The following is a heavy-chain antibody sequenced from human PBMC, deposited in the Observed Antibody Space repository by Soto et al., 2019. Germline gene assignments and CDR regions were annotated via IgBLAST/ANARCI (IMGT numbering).Heavy chain of an antibody. Sequence: QVQLVQSGAEVKKPGSSVKVSCKASGGTFSSYAISWVRQAPGQGLEWMGGIIPIFGTANHAQKFQGRVTITADESTSTAYMELSSLRSEDTAVYYCARDERGYYDILTGSYYYYGMDVWGQGTTVTVSS. V-gene: IGHV1-69*01. J-gene: IGHJ6*02. CDR2: IIPIFGTA. CDR3: ARDERGYYDILTGSYYYYGMDV. D-gene: IGHD3-9*01. CDR1: GGTFSSYA.